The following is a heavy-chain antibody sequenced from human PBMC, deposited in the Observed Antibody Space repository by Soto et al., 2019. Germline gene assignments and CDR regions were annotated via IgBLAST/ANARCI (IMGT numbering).Heavy chain of an antibody. CDR3: AKDDQNYKPFDY. D-gene: IGHD1-7*01. Sequence: GXSLGLSCAASGFTFSSYAMSWVRQAPGKGLEWVSAISGSGGSTYYADSVKGRFTISRDNSKNTLYLQMNSLRAEDTAVYYCAKDDQNYKPFDYWGQGTLVTVSS. CDR1: GFTFSSYA. CDR2: ISGSGGST. V-gene: IGHV3-23*01. J-gene: IGHJ4*02.